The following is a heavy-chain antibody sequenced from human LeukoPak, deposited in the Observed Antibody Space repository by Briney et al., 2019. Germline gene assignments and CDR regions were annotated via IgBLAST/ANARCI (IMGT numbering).Heavy chain of an antibody. CDR2: INPNSGGT. D-gene: IGHD3-10*01. Sequence: ASVKVSCKASGNTFTGYYIHWVRQAPGQGLEWMGWINPNSGGTNYAQKFQGRVTMTRDTSISTAYMELSRLRSDDTAVYYCARDIGSGSRQYYFDSWGQGTLVTVSS. J-gene: IGHJ4*02. CDR3: ARDIGSGSRQYYFDS. V-gene: IGHV1-2*02. CDR1: GNTFTGYY.